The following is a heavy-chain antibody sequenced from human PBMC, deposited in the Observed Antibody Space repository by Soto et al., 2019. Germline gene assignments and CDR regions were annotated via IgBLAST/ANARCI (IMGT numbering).Heavy chain of an antibody. Sequence: SVKVSCTASGRTFSSYTISWVRQAPGQGLEWMGRIIPILGIANYAQKFQGRVTITADKSTSTAYMELSSLRSEDTAVYYCARSTVTTLGYWGQGTLVTVSS. J-gene: IGHJ4*02. D-gene: IGHD4-17*01. V-gene: IGHV1-69*02. CDR1: GRTFSSYT. CDR2: IIPILGIA. CDR3: ARSTVTTLGY.